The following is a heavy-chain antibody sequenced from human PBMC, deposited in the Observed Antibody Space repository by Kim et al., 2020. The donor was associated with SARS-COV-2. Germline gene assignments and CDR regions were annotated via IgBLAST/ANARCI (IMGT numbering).Heavy chain of an antibody. CDR2: ISGSGGST. V-gene: IGHV3-23*01. Sequence: GGSLRLSCAASGFTFSSYAMNWVRQAPGKGLEWVSAISGSGGSTYCADSVKGRFTISRDNSKNTLYLQMNSLRAEDTAVYYCAKTIAVAGQPEGGGYWGQGTLVTVSS. CDR3: AKTIAVAGQPEGGGY. CDR1: GFTFSSYA. J-gene: IGHJ4*02. D-gene: IGHD6-19*01.